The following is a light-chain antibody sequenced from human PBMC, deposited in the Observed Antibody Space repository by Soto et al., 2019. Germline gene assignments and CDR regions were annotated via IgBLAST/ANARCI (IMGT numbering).Light chain of an antibody. CDR3: SSYTSSSTRV. Sequence: QSALTQPASVSGSPGQSITISCTGTSSDVGAYDYVSWYQQHPDKAPKLMIYEVSNRPSGVSSRFSGSKSVNTATLTISGRQADDEADYYCSSYTSSSTRVFGTGPKVTVL. V-gene: IGLV2-14*03. CDR2: EVS. J-gene: IGLJ1*01. CDR1: SSDVGAYDY.